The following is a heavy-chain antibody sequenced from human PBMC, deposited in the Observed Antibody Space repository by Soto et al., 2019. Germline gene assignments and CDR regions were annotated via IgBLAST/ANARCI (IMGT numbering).Heavy chain of an antibody. D-gene: IGHD5-12*01. CDR2: IYGGGDT. CDR3: ARDRWGWEKGGYPHSNGMIV. CDR1: GFTVSSNY. V-gene: IGHV3-53*02. Sequence: EEQLVETGGKLVQPGGSLRLSCVVSGFTVSSNYMSWVRRAPGGGLEWVSSIYGGGDTFYAESVKGRFTISKDSSQNTLYLQMSSLKADDSAVYYCARDRWGWEKGGYPHSNGMIVWGQGTTVTVSS. J-gene: IGHJ6*02.